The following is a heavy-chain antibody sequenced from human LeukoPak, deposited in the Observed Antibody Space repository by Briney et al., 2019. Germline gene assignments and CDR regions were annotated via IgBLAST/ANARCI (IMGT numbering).Heavy chain of an antibody. Sequence: SETLSLTCTVSGYSISSGYYWGWIRQPPGKGLEWIGSIYHSGSTYYNPSLKSRVTISVDTSKNQFSLKLSSVTAADTAVYYCARGSGIIVVVSFDYWGQGTLVTVSS. V-gene: IGHV4-38-2*02. J-gene: IGHJ4*02. D-gene: IGHD3-22*01. CDR1: GYSISSGYY. CDR2: IYHSGST. CDR3: ARGSGIIVVVSFDY.